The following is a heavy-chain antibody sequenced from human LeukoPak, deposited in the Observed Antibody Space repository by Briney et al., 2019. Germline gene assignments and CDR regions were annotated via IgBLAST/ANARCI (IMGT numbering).Heavy chain of an antibody. D-gene: IGHD2-2*01. CDR2: IYSGGST. Sequence: PGGSLRLSCAASGFTVSSNYMSWVRQASGKGLEWVSVIYSGGSTYYADSVKGRFTISRDNSKNTLYLQMNSLRAEDTAVYYCARMGDDPAIVDYWGQGTLVTVSS. CDR1: GFTVSSNY. V-gene: IGHV3-53*01. J-gene: IGHJ4*02. CDR3: ARMGDDPAIVDY.